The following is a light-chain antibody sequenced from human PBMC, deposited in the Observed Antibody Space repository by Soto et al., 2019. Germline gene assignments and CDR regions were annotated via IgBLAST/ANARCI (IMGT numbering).Light chain of an antibody. CDR2: WAS. CDR1: QSVLYSSNNKNY. V-gene: IGKV4-1*01. Sequence: DIVMTQSPDSLAVSLGERATINCKSSQSVLYSSNNKNYLAWYQQKPGQPPKLLIYWASTRESGVPDRFSGGGSGTDFTLTISSLQAEDVALYYCQQYYSTPPTFGQGTKVEIK. CDR3: QQYYSTPPT. J-gene: IGKJ1*01.